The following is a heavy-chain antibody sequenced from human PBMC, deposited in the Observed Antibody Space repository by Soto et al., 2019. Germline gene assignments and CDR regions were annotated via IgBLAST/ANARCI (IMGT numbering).Heavy chain of an antibody. D-gene: IGHD3-10*01. CDR1: GGSFSGYY. V-gene: IGHV4-34*01. CDR3: ARGFTMVRGIYYYYYMDF. J-gene: IGHJ6*03. Sequence: SETLSLTCAVYGGSFSGYYWSWIRQPPGKGLEWIGEINHSGSTNYNPSLKSRVTISVDPSKNQFSLKLSSVTAADTAVYYCARGFTMVRGIYYYYYMDFWGKGTTVTVYS. CDR2: INHSGST.